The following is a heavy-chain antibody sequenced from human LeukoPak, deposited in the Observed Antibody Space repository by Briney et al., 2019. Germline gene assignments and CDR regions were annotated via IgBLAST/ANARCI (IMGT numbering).Heavy chain of an antibody. CDR2: IYSTGSA. Sequence: SETLSLACTVSGGSLSSYYWSWIRQPPGKGLEWIGYIYSTGSANYNPSLKSRVTLSVDTAKNQFSLKLNSVTAADTAVYYCARMGGYSGYATHWGQGTLVTVSS. D-gene: IGHD5-12*01. V-gene: IGHV4-59*08. CDR3: ARMGGYSGYATH. J-gene: IGHJ4*02. CDR1: GGSLSSYY.